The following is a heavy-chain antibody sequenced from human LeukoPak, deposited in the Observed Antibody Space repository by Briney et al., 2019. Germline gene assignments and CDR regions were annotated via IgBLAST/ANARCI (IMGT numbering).Heavy chain of an antibody. V-gene: IGHV3-30-3*01. CDR1: GFTFSSYA. CDR2: ISYDGSNK. Sequence: GRSLRLSCAASGFTFSSYAMRWVRQAPGKGLEWVAVISYDGSNKYYADSVKGRFTISRDNSKNTLYLQMNSLRAEDTAVYYCAKDLVAAPYYYYYGMDVWGQGTTVTVSS. J-gene: IGHJ6*02. CDR3: AKDLVAAPYYYYYGMDV. D-gene: IGHD6-6*01.